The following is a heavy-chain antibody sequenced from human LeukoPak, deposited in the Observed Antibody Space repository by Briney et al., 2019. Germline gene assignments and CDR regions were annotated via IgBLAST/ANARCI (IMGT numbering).Heavy chain of an antibody. CDR3: ARAIRVVITTSYAFDI. V-gene: IGHV4-4*07. CDR1: GGSISSYY. D-gene: IGHD3-22*01. Sequence: PSETLSLTCTVSGGSISSYYWSWIRQPAGKGLEWIGRIYTSGSTNYNPSLKSRVTMSVDTSKNQFSLKLSSVTAADTAVYYCARAIRVVITTSYAFDIRGQGTMVTVSS. J-gene: IGHJ3*02. CDR2: IYTSGST.